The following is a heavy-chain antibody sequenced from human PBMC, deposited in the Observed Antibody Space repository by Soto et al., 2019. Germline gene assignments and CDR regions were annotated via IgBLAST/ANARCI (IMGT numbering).Heavy chain of an antibody. J-gene: IGHJ4*02. CDR1: GGTFSGYA. CDR3: ATHTLGTSSPPAFDN. Sequence: QVQLVQSGAEVKKPGSSVKVSCQASGGTFSGYALTWVRQAPGQGLEWMGEFVPLFGSTNYAQKFARRITTIADESRSTGYMQLTTLTSEHTAVYYCATHTLGTSSPPAFDNWGKGTLVTVSS. V-gene: IGHV1-69*01. CDR2: FVPLFGST.